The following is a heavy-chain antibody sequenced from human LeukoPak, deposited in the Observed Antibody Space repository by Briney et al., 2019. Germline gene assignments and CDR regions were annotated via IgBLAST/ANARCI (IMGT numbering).Heavy chain of an antibody. J-gene: IGHJ4*02. D-gene: IGHD7-27*01. V-gene: IGHV4-34*01. CDR1: GGSFSGYY. Sequence: SETLSLTCAVDGGSFSGYYWNWVRQPPGKGLEWIGEINHRGSTNYNPSLKSRVTISVDTSKNQFSLKLSSVTAADTAVYYCARDPDLGSFDYWGQGTLVTVSS. CDR2: INHRGST. CDR3: ARDPDLGSFDY.